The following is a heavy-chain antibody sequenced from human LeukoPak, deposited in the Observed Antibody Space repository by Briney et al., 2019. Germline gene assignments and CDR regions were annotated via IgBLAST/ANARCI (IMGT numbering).Heavy chain of an antibody. CDR2: IIPIFGTA. CDR1: GGTFSSYA. Sequence: GASVKVSCKASGGTFSSYAISWVRQAPGQGLEWMGGIIPIFGTANYAQKFQGRVTITTDESTSTAYMELSSLRSEDTAVYYCARDGYCSGGSCYEVYWGQGTLVTVSS. J-gene: IGHJ4*02. V-gene: IGHV1-69*05. D-gene: IGHD2-15*01. CDR3: ARDGYCSGGSCYEVY.